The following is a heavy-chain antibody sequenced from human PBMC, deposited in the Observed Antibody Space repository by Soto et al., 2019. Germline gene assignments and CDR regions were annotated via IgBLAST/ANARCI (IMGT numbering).Heavy chain of an antibody. D-gene: IGHD3-22*01. CDR2: ISGSGGST. V-gene: IGHV3-23*01. CDR3: AKGGITMIVVVINFDY. J-gene: IGHJ4*02. CDR1: GFTFSSYA. Sequence: EEQLLESGGGLVQPGGSLRLSCAASGFTFSSYAMSWVRQAPGKGLEWVSAISGSGGSTYYADSVKGRFTISRDNSKNTLYLQMNSPRAEDTAVYYCAKGGITMIVVVINFDYWGQGTLVTVSS.